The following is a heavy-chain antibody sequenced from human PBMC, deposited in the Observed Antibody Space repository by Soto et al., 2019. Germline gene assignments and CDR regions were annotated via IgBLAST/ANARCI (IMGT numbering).Heavy chain of an antibody. CDR1: GGSISSGGYH. CDR3: ARDVWPYYFDY. D-gene: IGHD2-21*01. V-gene: IGHV4-31*03. Sequence: SETLSLTCTVSGGSISSGGYHWNWIRQHPGKGLEWIGNIYYSGSTYYNPSLKSRVTISIDTSKNQFSLKLSSVTAADTAVYYCARDVWPYYFDYRGQGTLVTVS. CDR2: IYYSGST. J-gene: IGHJ4*02.